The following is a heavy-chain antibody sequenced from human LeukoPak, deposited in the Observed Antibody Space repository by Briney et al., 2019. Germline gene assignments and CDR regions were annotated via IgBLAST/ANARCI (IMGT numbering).Heavy chain of an antibody. V-gene: IGHV3-15*07. Sequence: PGGSLRLSCAASGFTFSNVWMNWVRQAPGKGLEWVGRIKSKTDGGTTDYAAPVKGRFTISRDDSKNTLYLQMNSLKTEDTAVYYCTTDPGEYYDSSGYYYLDYWGQGTLVTVSS. CDR3: TTDPGEYYDSSGYYYLDY. J-gene: IGHJ4*02. CDR1: GFTFSNVW. D-gene: IGHD3-22*01. CDR2: IKSKTDGGTT.